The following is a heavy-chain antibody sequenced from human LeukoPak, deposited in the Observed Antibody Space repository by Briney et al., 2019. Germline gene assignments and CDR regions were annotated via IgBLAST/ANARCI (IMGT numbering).Heavy chain of an antibody. CDR1: GYTFTGYY. V-gene: IGHV1-2*02. D-gene: IGHD6-19*01. Sequence: ASVKVSCKASGYTFTGYYMHWVRQAPGQGLEWMGWINPNSGGTNYAQKFQGRATMTRDTSISTAYMELSRLRSDDTAVYYCAREGPRVAVAGSGWFDPWGQGTLVTVSS. CDR2: INPNSGGT. CDR3: AREGPRVAVAGSGWFDP. J-gene: IGHJ5*02.